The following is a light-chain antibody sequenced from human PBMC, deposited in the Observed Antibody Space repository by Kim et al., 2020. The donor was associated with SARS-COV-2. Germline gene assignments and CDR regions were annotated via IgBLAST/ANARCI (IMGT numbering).Light chain of an antibody. Sequence: SVTIPCTGTSSDVGGYNYVSWYQQPPGKAPKLMIYEVTKRPSGVPDRFSGSKSGNTASLTVSGLQAEDEADYYCVSYAGSNNFPYVFGTGTKVTVL. CDR2: EVT. J-gene: IGLJ1*01. CDR1: SSDVGGYNY. CDR3: VSYAGSNNFPYV. V-gene: IGLV2-8*01.